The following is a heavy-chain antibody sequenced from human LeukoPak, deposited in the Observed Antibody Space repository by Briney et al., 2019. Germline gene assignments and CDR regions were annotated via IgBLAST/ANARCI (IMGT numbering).Heavy chain of an antibody. CDR3: ARGDEDFDY. Sequence: PSETLSLTCTVSGGSISSSSYYWGWIRQPPGKGLEWIGSIYYSGSTYYNPSLKSRVTISVDTSKNQFSLKLSSVTAADTAVYYCARGDEDFDYWGQGTLVTVSS. V-gene: IGHV4-39*07. J-gene: IGHJ4*02. D-gene: IGHD2-15*01. CDR1: GGSISSSSYY. CDR2: IYYSGST.